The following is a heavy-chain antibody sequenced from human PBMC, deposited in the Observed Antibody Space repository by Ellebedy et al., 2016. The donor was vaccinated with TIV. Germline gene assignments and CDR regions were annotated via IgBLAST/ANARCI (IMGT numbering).Heavy chain of an antibody. CDR3: ATLPVNRYNWNVVPYYYYMDV. CDR1: GYTLTELS. V-gene: IGHV1-24*01. CDR2: FDPEDGET. J-gene: IGHJ6*03. D-gene: IGHD1-20*01. Sequence: ASVKVSCXVSGYTLTELSMHWVRQAPGKGLEWMGGFDPEDGETIYAQKFQGRVTMTEDTSTDTAYMELSSLRSEDTAVYYCATLPVNRYNWNVVPYYYYMDVWGKGTTVTVSS.